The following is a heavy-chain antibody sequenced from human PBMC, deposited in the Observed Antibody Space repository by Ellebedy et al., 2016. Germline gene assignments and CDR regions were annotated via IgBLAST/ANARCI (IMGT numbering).Heavy chain of an antibody. Sequence: GESLKISXAASGFTFGYYGMHWVRQAPGKGLEWVAVVWSDGSNENYAESVKGRFTISRDNSKNTLCLQMNSLRAEDTAVYYCASRDDYGDHPYFDYWGQGAQVTVSS. V-gene: IGHV3-33*01. J-gene: IGHJ4*02. D-gene: IGHD4-17*01. CDR1: GFTFGYYG. CDR2: VWSDGSNE. CDR3: ASRDDYGDHPYFDY.